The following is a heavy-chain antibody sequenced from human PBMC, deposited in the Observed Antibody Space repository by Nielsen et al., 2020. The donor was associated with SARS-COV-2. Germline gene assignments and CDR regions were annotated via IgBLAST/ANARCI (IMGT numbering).Heavy chain of an antibody. J-gene: IGHJ3*02. Sequence: ADTLSPTFSVLDGSIRATESNWFRQRPGKGLEWRGYIFFGGNTTYNPPLKSRVTISVDTSKSHFPLNLNSVTVADTADYYCARERDFWSGYKAFEIWGQGTVVTVSS. CDR3: ARERDFWSGYKAFEI. CDR2: IFFGGNT. V-gene: IGHV4-59*01. CDR1: DGSIRATE. D-gene: IGHD3-3*01.